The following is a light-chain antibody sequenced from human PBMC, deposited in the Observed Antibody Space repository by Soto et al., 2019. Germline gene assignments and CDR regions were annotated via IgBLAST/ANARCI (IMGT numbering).Light chain of an antibody. CDR3: QAYDYSLTASV. J-gene: IGLJ3*02. V-gene: IGLV1-40*01. Sequence: QTVVTQPPSVSGAPGQRVTISCTGNSSNLGAGYDVHWYQQLPGAAPKLVIFGNRNRPSGIPERFSGSKSGTSASLAITGLQAEDEADYYCQAYDYSLTASVFGGGTKVTVL. CDR2: GNR. CDR1: SSNLGAGYD.